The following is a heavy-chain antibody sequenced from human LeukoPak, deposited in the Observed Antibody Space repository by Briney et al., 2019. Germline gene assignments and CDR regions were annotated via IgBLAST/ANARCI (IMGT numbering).Heavy chain of an antibody. Sequence: GASVKVSCKASGYTFNSYGISWVRQAPGQGLEWMGWISTYNGYANYAQRLQGRVTMTTETSTGTAYMELRSLRSDDTAVYYCARNSSDWYGYMDVWGKGTTVTVSS. V-gene: IGHV1-18*01. CDR1: GYTFNSYG. CDR2: ISTYNGYA. D-gene: IGHD6-19*01. J-gene: IGHJ6*04. CDR3: ARNSSDWYGYMDV.